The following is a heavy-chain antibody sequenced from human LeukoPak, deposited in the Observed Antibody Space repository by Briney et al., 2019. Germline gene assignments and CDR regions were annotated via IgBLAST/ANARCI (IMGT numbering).Heavy chain of an antibody. D-gene: IGHD4-17*01. CDR3: ASQTTVKYYFDY. J-gene: IGHJ4*02. Sequence: PGGSLRLSCAGSGFTFDDYTMHWVRRAPGKGLEWVSLISWDGGSAYYADSVKGRFTISRDNSKNTLYLQLNSLRGEDTAVYYCASQTTVKYYFDYWGQGTLVTVSS. V-gene: IGHV3-43*01. CDR2: ISWDGGSA. CDR1: GFTFDDYT.